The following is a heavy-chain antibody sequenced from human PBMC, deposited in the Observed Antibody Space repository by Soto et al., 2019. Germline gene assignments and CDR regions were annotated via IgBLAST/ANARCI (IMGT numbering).Heavy chain of an antibody. J-gene: IGHJ5*02. CDR1: GYTFTGYY. Sequence: QVQLVQSGAEVKKPGASVKVSCKASGYTFTGYYMHWVRQAPGQGLEWMGWINPNSGGTNYAQKFQGWVTMTRDTSIXXAXMXXGRLRSDDTAVYYCARGLLGYCSGGSCYSSDWFDPWGQGTLVTVSS. CDR3: ARGLLGYCSGGSCYSSDWFDP. D-gene: IGHD2-15*01. CDR2: INPNSGGT. V-gene: IGHV1-2*04.